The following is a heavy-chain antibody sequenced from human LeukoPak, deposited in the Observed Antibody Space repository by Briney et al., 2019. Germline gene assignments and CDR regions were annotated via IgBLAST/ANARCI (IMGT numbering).Heavy chain of an antibody. V-gene: IGHV3-7*01. D-gene: IGHD1-1*01. CDR1: GFTFNTYW. CDR3: ARTTHTDY. J-gene: IGHJ4*02. CDR2: IKEDSSEK. Sequence: PGGSPRLSCAASGFTFNTYWMTWVRQAPGKGLEWVATIKEDSSEKYYVDSVRGRFTISRDNAENSLYLQMNSLRVEDTAVYYCARTTHTDYWGQGTLVTVSS.